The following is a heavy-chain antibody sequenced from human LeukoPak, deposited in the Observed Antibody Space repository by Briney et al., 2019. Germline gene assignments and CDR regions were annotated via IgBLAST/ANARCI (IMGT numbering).Heavy chain of an antibody. D-gene: IGHD2-21*02. V-gene: IGHV4-30-4*01. CDR1: GGSISSGDYY. Sequence: PSETLSLTSTVSGGSISSGDYYWSWIRQPPGKGLEWIGCIYYIGNTFYNPSLKSRVTISVDTSKNQFSLKLSSVTAADTAVYYCASSYCGGDCTPYWYFDLWGRGTLVTVSS. CDR3: ASSYCGGDCTPYWYFDL. CDR2: IYYIGNT. J-gene: IGHJ2*01.